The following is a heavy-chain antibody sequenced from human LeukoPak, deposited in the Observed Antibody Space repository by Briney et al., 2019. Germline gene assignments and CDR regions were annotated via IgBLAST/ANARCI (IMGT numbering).Heavy chain of an antibody. J-gene: IGHJ6*02. CDR2: ISYDGSNK. CDR1: GFTFSSYA. Sequence: GGSLRLSCAASGFTFSSYAMHWVRQAPGKGLEWVAVISYDGSNKYYADSVKGRFTISRDNSKNTLYLQMNSLRAEDTAVYYCARDVYVAPRTEKYYYYYSMDVWGQGTTVTVSS. D-gene: IGHD5-12*01. V-gene: IGHV3-30*04. CDR3: ARDVYVAPRTEKYYYYYSMDV.